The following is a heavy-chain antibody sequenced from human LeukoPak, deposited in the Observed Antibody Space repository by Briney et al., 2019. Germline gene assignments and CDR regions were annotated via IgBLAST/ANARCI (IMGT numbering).Heavy chain of an antibody. V-gene: IGHV3-23*01. J-gene: IGHJ4*02. CDR3: AKGSGGYSGYGNDY. Sequence: GGSLRLSCAASGFTFNTYTMNWVRQAPGKGLEWVSAISGSGGSTYYADSVKGRFTISRDNSKNTLYLQMNSLRAEDTAVYYCAKGSGGYSGYGNDYWGQGTLVTVSS. CDR1: GFTFNTYT. CDR2: ISGSGGST. D-gene: IGHD5-12*01.